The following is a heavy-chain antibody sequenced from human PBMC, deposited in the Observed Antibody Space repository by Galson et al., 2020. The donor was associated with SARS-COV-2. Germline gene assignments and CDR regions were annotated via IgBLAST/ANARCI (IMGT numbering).Heavy chain of an antibody. V-gene: IGHV3-33*01. D-gene: IGHD3-3*01. CDR3: ARDVGMSGGVFPDY. CDR2: IWYDGTNK. Sequence: GGSLRLSCAASGFIFSNYGMHWVRQAPGKGLEWVAVIWYDGTNKFYADSVKGRFTISRDSSKNTLYLQMNSLRAEDTAVYYCARDVGMSGGVFPDYWGQGTLVTVSS. CDR1: GFIFSNYG. J-gene: IGHJ4*02.